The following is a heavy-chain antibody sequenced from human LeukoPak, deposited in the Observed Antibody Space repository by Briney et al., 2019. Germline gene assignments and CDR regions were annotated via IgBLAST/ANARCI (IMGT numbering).Heavy chain of an antibody. CDR1: GGSISSYY. CDR2: IYYSGST. V-gene: IGHV4-59*01. CDR3: ARGVAGTFYYYYGMDV. J-gene: IGHJ6*02. Sequence: SETLSLTCTVSGGSISSYYWSWIRQPPGKGLEWIGYIYYSGSTNYNPSLKSRVTISVDTSKNQFSLKLCSVTAADTAVYYCARGVAGTFYYYYGMDVWGQGTTVTVSS. D-gene: IGHD6-19*01.